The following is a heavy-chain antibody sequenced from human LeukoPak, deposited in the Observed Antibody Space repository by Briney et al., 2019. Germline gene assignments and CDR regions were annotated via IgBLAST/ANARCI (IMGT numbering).Heavy chain of an antibody. CDR1: SGSISTSNYY. CDR2: IFYSGST. J-gene: IGHJ5*02. CDR3: AREGVLIWFGDLQPARRFDP. D-gene: IGHD3-10*01. V-gene: IGHV4-39*07. Sequence: SETLSLTCTVSSGSISTSNYYWGWVRQPPGKALEWIGNIFYSGSTYYSPSLKSRVTISVDTSKNQLSLKLNSVTAADTAVYYCAREGVLIWFGDLQPARRFDPWGQGTLVTVSP.